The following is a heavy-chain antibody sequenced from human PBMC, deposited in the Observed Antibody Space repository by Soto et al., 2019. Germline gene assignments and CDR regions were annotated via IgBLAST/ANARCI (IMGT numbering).Heavy chain of an antibody. J-gene: IGHJ6*02. CDR1: GGSISSGDYY. D-gene: IGHD3-16*02. V-gene: IGHV4-30-4*01. CDR2: IYYSGST. CDR3: ARAPYVWGSYRYSGRVYYGMDV. Sequence: SETLSLTCTVSGGSISSGDYYWSWIRQPPGKGLEWIGYIYYSGSTYYNPSLKSRVTISVDTSKNQFSLKLSSVTAADTAVYYCARAPYVWGSYRYSGRVYYGMDVWGQGTTVTVSS.